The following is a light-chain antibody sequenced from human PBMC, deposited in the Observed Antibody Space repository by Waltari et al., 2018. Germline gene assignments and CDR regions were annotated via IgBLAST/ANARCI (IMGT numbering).Light chain of an antibody. CDR1: QSISSW. CDR2: KAS. CDR3: QQYSNYYT. Sequence: DIQMTQSPSTLSASVGDRVTITCRASQSISSWLAWYQQKPGKVPKLLIYKASSLQSGVPSMFSGSGSGTEFTLTISSLQPDDFATYYCQQYSNYYTFGGGTKVEI. J-gene: IGKJ4*01. V-gene: IGKV1-5*03.